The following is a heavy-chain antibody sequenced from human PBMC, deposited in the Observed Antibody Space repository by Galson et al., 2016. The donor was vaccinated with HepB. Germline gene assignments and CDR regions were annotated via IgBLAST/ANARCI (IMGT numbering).Heavy chain of an antibody. CDR1: GYTFTRYG. J-gene: IGHJ4*02. CDR3: AREGGTGDLYFDY. D-gene: IGHD7-27*01. Sequence: SVKVSCKASGYTFTRYGITWMRQAPGQGLEWMGWISAYNGNTNYAQKYQGRVTMTRDTSTGTVYMELRSLRSDDTAVYYCAREGGTGDLYFDYWGQGTLVTVSS. CDR2: ISAYNGNT. V-gene: IGHV1-18*01.